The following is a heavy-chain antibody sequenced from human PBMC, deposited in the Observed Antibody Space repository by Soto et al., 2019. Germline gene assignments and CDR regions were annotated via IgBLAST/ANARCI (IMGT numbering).Heavy chain of an antibody. CDR1: GFTFSNYT. CDR2: IRSSSTFI. D-gene: IGHD6-19*01. CDR3: ARDRGSGGFVDWFDP. J-gene: IGHJ5*02. V-gene: IGHV3-21*01. Sequence: EVQLVESGGGLVKPGGSLRLSCVASGFTFSNYTMNWVRQAPGRGLEWVSSIRSSSTFIYYADSVKGRFTISRDNAKNSLYRQMNSLRAEDTAMYYCARDRGSGGFVDWFDPWGQGTLVTVSS.